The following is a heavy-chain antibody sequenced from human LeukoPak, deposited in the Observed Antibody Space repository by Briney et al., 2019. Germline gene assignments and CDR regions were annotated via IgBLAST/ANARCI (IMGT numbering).Heavy chain of an antibody. Sequence: GGSLRLSCAASGFTFSGYWVHWVRQAPGKGLVWVSRINTDGSSTGYADSVKGRFTISRDNAKNTLFLQMNSLRAEDTAVYYCAKDPASLTTVTTDYWGQGTLVTVSS. CDR1: GFTFSGYW. CDR3: AKDPASLTTVTTDY. J-gene: IGHJ4*02. V-gene: IGHV3-74*01. D-gene: IGHD4-17*01. CDR2: INTDGSST.